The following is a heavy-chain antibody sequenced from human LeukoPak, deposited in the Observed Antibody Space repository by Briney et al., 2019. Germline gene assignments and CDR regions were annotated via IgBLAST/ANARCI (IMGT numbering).Heavy chain of an antibody. CDR1: GITLSNYG. J-gene: IGHJ4*02. CDR2: ISDSGGTT. Sequence: GGSLRLSCAVSGITLSNYGMSWVRQAPGKGLEWVAGISDSGGTTKYADSVKGRFTISRDNRKNTLHLQMNSLRAEDTAVYFCAKRGVVIRVILVGFHKEAYYFDSWGQGALVTVPS. V-gene: IGHV3-23*01. CDR3: AKRGVVIRVILVGFHKEAYYFDS. D-gene: IGHD3-22*01.